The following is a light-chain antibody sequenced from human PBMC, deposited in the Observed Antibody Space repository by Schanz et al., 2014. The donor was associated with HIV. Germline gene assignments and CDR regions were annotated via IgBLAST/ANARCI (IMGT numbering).Light chain of an antibody. V-gene: IGKV3-11*01. CDR1: QSVSSY. J-gene: IGKJ1*01. Sequence: EIVLTQSPATLSLSPGKRATLSCRASQSVSSYLAWYQQKPGQAPRLLIYDASNRATGIPARFSGSGSGTDFTLTISSLEPEDFAVYYCQQVNGNPPWTFGQGTKVEVK. CDR2: DAS. CDR3: QQVNGNPPWT.